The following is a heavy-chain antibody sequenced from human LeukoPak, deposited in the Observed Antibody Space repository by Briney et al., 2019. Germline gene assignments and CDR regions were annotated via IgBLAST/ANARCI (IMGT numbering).Heavy chain of an antibody. J-gene: IGHJ4*02. D-gene: IGHD1-26*01. CDR2: IGGGGTTI. CDR1: GFTFRSYS. V-gene: IGHV3-48*02. Sequence: GGTLTLSCTASGFTFRSYSMNWVRKAPGKGLEWLSYIGGGGTTIHYADSVKGRFTISRDDAKNSLYLQMNSLRDEDTAVYYCVRDRYYSFDYWGQGTVVTVSS. CDR3: VRDRYYSFDY.